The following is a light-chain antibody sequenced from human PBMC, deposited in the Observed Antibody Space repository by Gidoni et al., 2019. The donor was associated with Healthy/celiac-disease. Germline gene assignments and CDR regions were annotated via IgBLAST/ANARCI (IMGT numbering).Light chain of an antibody. J-gene: IGKJ1*01. CDR2: DAS. V-gene: IGKV3-11*01. Sequence: LVLTQSTATLSLSPGERATLSCRASQSVSSYLAWYQQKPGQAPRLLIYDASNRATGIPARFSGSGSGTDFTLTISSLEPEDFAVYYCQQRSNWPPVTFXHXTKVEIK. CDR1: QSVSSY. CDR3: QQRSNWPPVT.